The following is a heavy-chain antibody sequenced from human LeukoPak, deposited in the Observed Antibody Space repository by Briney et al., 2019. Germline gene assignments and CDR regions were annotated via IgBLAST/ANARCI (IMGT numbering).Heavy chain of an antibody. D-gene: IGHD2-2*02. CDR2: ISGSGDST. Sequence: GGSLRLSCAASGFTFSSYTMRWVRQAPGKGLEWVSAISGSGDSTYYADSVKGRFTISRDNSKSTLYLQMNSLRAEDTAVYYCAKPDCSSTSCYTLDSWGQGTLVTVSS. CDR1: GFTFSSYT. CDR3: AKPDCSSTSCYTLDS. V-gene: IGHV3-23*01. J-gene: IGHJ4*02.